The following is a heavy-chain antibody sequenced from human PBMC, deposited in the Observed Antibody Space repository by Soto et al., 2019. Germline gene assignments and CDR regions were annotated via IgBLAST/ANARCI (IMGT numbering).Heavy chain of an antibody. CDR3: ARNPTLTEYYFDY. V-gene: IGHV4-59*08. CDR2: IYYSGST. J-gene: IGHJ4*02. D-gene: IGHD4-17*01. CDR1: GGSISSYY. Sequence: PSETLSLTCTVSGGSISSYYWSWIRQPPGKGLEWIGYIYYSGSTKYNPSLKSRVTISVDTSKNQFSLKLSSVTAADTAVYYCARNPTLTEYYFDYWGQGTLVTVSS.